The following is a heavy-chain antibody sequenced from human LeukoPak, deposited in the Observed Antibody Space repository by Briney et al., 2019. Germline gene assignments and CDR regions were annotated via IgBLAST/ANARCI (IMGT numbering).Heavy chain of an antibody. J-gene: IGHJ5*02. Sequence: SETLSLTCSVSDDSITMYYWTWIRQPPGKGLEWIGYVDHTGSTNYNPSLKSRVTISVDTSKNQFSLKLSSVTAADTAVYYCASPLEYPWGQGTLVTVSS. D-gene: IGHD2/OR15-2a*01. V-gene: IGHV4-59*12. CDR3: ASPLEYP. CDR2: VDHTGST. CDR1: DDSITMYY.